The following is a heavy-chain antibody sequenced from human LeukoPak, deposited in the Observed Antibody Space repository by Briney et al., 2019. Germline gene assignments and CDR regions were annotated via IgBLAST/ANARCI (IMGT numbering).Heavy chain of an antibody. CDR2: INHSGST. Sequence: SETLSLTCAVYGGSFSGYYWSWIRQPPGKGLEWIGEINHSGSTNYNPSLKSRVTISVDTSKNQFSLKLSSVTAADAAVYYCARGQVSDYWGQGTLVTVSS. CDR1: GGSFSGYY. D-gene: IGHD6-6*01. CDR3: ARGQVSDY. J-gene: IGHJ4*02. V-gene: IGHV4-34*01.